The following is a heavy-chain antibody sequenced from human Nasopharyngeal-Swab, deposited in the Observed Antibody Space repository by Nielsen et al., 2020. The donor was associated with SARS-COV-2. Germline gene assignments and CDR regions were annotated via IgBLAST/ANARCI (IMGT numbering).Heavy chain of an antibody. CDR1: GGSISSYY. CDR2: IYYSGST. V-gene: IGHV4-59*01. Sequence: SETLPLTCTVSGGSISSYYWSWIRQPPGKGLEWIGYIYYSGSTNYNPSLKSRVTISVDTSKNQFSLKLSSVTAADTAVYYCARGHPTIAVAGTNYYYGMDVWGQGTTVTVSS. J-gene: IGHJ6*02. D-gene: IGHD6-19*01. CDR3: ARGHPTIAVAGTNYYYGMDV.